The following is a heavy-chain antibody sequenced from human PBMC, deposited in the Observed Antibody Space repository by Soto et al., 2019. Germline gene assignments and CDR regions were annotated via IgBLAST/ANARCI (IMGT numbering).Heavy chain of an antibody. Sequence: GGSLRLSCAASGFTFSDYYMSWIRQAPGKGLEWVSYISSSGSTIYYADSVKGQFTISRDNAKNSLDLQMNSLRAEDTAVYYCARVRVSRAARPFPDYYYYMDVWGKGTTVTVSS. D-gene: IGHD6-6*01. J-gene: IGHJ6*03. CDR2: ISSSGSTI. CDR1: GFTFSDYY. V-gene: IGHV3-11*01. CDR3: ARVRVSRAARPFPDYYYYMDV.